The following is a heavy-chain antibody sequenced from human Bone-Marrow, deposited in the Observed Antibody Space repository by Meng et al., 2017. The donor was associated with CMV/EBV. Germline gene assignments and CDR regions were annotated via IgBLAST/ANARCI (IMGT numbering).Heavy chain of an antibody. V-gene: IGHV4-59*01. CDR3: ARENYYYNDAFDI. CDR2: IYYSGST. J-gene: IGHJ3*02. CDR1: GGSIRSYY. D-gene: IGHD3-22*01. Sequence: SETLSLTCSFSGGSIRSYYWSWIRQPPGKGLEWIGYIYYSGSTNYNPSLKSRVTISVDTSKNQFSLKLSSVTAADTAVYYCARENYYYNDAFDIWGQGTMVTVSS.